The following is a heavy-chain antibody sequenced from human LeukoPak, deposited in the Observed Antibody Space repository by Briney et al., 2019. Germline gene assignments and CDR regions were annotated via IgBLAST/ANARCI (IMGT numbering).Heavy chain of an antibody. CDR2: TYYRSKWYN. D-gene: IGHD5-12*01. V-gene: IGHV6-1*01. CDR3: ARDLIGGYSGYEYYFDY. CDR1: GDSVSSNSAA. J-gene: IGHJ4*02. Sequence: SQTLSLTCAISGDSVSSNSAAWNWIRQSPSRGLEWLGRTYYRSKWYNDYAVSVKSRITINPDTSENHFSLKLSSVTAADTAVYYCARDLIGGYSGYEYYFDYWGQGTLVTVSS.